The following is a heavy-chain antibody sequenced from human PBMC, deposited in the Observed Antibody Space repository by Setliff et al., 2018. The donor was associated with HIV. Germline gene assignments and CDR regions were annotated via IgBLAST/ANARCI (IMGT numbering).Heavy chain of an antibody. J-gene: IGHJ6*03. CDR3: ARGRGLSHYYYYYMDV. CDR2: INHVGNT. D-gene: IGHD5-12*01. V-gene: IGHV4-34*01. Sequence: SETLSLTCTVSGGSISEYYWSWIRQPPGKGLEWIGEINHVGNTDYNPSLKSRVTLSVDASKNQFSLKLNSVTAADTAVYYCARGRGLSHYYYYYMDVWGKGTTVTVSS. CDR1: GGSISEYY.